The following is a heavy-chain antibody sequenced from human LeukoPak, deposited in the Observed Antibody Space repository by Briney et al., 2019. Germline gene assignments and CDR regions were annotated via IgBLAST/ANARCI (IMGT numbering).Heavy chain of an antibody. D-gene: IGHD4-17*01. CDR2: IYPGDSDT. J-gene: IGHJ5*02. CDR1: GYSFTGYW. Sequence: GESLKISCKGSGYSFTGYWNGWVRQMPGKGLEWMGIIYPGDSDTRYSPSFQGQVTISADKSISTAYLQWSSLKASDTAMYYCARQTYGDYEGHWFDPWGQGTLVTVSS. CDR3: ARQTYGDYEGHWFDP. V-gene: IGHV5-51*01.